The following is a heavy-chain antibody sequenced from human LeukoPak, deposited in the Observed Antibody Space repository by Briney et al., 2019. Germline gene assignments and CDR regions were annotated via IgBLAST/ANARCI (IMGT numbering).Heavy chain of an antibody. V-gene: IGHV4-31*03. J-gene: IGHJ4*02. CDR3: ARGYGVYDWGYYFEY. CDR1: GGSISSGGYY. Sequence: TSETLSLTCTVSGGSISSGGYYWSWIRQHPGKGLEWIGYTYYSGSTYYNPSLKSRVTISVDTSKNQFSLKLSSVTAADTAVYYCARGYGVYDWGYYFEYWGQGTLVIVSS. D-gene: IGHD5/OR15-5a*01. CDR2: TYYSGST.